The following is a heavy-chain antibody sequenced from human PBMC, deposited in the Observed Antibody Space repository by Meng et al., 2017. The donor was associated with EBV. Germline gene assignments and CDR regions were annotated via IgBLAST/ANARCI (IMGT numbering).Heavy chain of an antibody. J-gene: IGHJ5*02. CDR1: GYTFTSYY. D-gene: IGHD6-13*01. CDR3: ARNGIAAWGWFDP. V-gene: IGHV1-46*01. Sequence: QVELGQAGAGVKKPGASVKVSCKASGYTFTSYYMHWVRQAPGQGLEWMGIINPSGGSTSCAQKFQGRVTMTRDTSTSTVYMELSSLRSEDTAVYYCARNGIAAWGWFDPWGQGTLVTVSS. CDR2: INPSGGST.